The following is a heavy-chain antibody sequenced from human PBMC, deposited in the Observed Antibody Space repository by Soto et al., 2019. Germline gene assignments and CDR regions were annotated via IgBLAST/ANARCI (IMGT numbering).Heavy chain of an antibody. CDR2: IWYDGSNK. CDR3: AREATVAGTPLVSYYYYGMDV. V-gene: IGHV3-33*01. J-gene: IGHJ6*02. CDR1: GFTFSSYG. Sequence: QVQLVESGGGVVQPGRSLRLSCAASGFTFSSYGMHWVRQAPGKGLEWVAVIWYDGSNKYYADSVKGRFTISRDNSKNTLYLQMNSLRAEDTAVYYCAREATVAGTPLVSYYYYGMDVWGQGTTVTVSS. D-gene: IGHD6-19*01.